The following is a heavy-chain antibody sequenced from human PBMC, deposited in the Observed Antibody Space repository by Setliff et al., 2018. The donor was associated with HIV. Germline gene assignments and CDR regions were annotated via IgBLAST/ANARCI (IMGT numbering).Heavy chain of an antibody. Sequence: GGSLRLSCAGSGSGGSGFTFSDYYMSWIRQAPGKGLEWVSYISNSGSTIYYADSVKGRFSISRDNAKNSLYLQMNSLRAEDTAVYYCARDSRTGYFDSWGQGTLVTVSS. CDR1: GFTFSDYY. CDR3: ARDSRTGYFDS. J-gene: IGHJ4*02. CDR2: ISNSGSTI. V-gene: IGHV3-11*04. D-gene: IGHD2-2*01.